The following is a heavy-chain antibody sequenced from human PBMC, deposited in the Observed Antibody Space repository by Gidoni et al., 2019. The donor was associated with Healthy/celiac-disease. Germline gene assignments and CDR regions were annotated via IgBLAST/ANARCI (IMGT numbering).Heavy chain of an antibody. Sequence: QVQLVQSGAEVKKPGSSVKVSCKASGGTFSSYTISWVRQAPGQGLEWMGRITPILGIANYAQKFQGRVTITADKSTSTAYMELSSLRSEDTAVYYCARDLGYSYGRDYYYGMDVWGQGTTVTVSS. CDR3: ARDLGYSYGRDYYYGMDV. CDR2: ITPILGIA. CDR1: GGTFSSYT. V-gene: IGHV1-69*08. J-gene: IGHJ6*02. D-gene: IGHD5-18*01.